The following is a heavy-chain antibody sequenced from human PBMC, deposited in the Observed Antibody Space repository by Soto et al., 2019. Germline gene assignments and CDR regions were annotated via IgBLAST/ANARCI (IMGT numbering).Heavy chain of an antibody. CDR1: GYTFTGYY. V-gene: IGHV1-2*02. CDR2: INPNTGGT. D-gene: IGHD1-26*01. Sequence: ASVKVSCKASGYTFTGYYIHWVRQAPGQGLEWMGWINPNTGGTNYAQNFQGRVTLTWDTSISTAYMELSSLRSDDTAVYYCARESPIVGAHCFDYWGQGTLVTVSS. CDR3: ARESPIVGAHCFDY. J-gene: IGHJ4*02.